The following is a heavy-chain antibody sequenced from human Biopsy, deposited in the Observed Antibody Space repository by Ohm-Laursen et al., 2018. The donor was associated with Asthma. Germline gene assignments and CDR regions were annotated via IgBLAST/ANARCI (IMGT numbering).Heavy chain of an antibody. V-gene: IGHV3-30*01. CDR1: GFSFSNFA. CDR2: ISKDASTQ. D-gene: IGHD1-1*01. J-gene: IGHJ3*02. Sequence: SLRPSCSAFGFSFSNFAIHWVRQAPGKGLEWVGVISKDASTQDYADSVKGRFTMARDNSKNTLDLQMNSLREEDTAVYYCVRDGTDDAFDIWGQGTVVSVSS. CDR3: VRDGTDDAFDI.